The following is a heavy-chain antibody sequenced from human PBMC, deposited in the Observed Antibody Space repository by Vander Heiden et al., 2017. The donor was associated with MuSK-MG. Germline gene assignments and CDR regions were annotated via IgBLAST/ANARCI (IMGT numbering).Heavy chain of an antibody. CDR1: GFPFSDYY. CDR3: ASHSGSYYDVSNFDY. V-gene: IGHV3-11*01. D-gene: IGHD1-26*01. J-gene: IGHJ4*02. Sequence: QVQLVESGGGLVKPGGSLRLSCAASGFPFSDYYMSWIRQAPGKGLEWVSYISSSGSTIHYADSVKGRFTISRDNAKKSLYLQMNSLRAEDTAVYHCASHSGSYYDVSNFDYWGQGTLVTVSS. CDR2: ISSSGSTI.